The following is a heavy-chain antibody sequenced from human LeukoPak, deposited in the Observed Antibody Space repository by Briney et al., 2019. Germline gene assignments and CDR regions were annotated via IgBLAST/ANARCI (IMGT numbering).Heavy chain of an antibody. CDR3: TILPRYQLPRAEYFQH. CDR1: GFTFSSYS. CDR2: IRSKAYGGTT. J-gene: IGHJ1*01. Sequence: PGGSLRLSCAASGFTFSSYSMNWVRQAPGKGLEWVGFIRSKAYGGTTEYAASVKGRFTISRDDSKSIAYLQMNSLKTEDTAVYYCTILPRYQLPRAEYFQHWGQGTLVTVSS. D-gene: IGHD2-2*01. V-gene: IGHV3-49*04.